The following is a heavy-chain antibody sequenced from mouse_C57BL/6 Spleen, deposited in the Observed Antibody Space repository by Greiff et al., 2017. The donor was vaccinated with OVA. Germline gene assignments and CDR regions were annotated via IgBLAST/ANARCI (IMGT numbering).Heavy chain of an antibody. CDR3: ARTTVVARDY. V-gene: IGHV1-50*01. Sequence: QVQLQQPGAELVKPGASVKLSCKASGYTFTSYWMQWVKQRPGQGLEWIGEIDPSDSYTNYNQKFKGKATLTVDTSSSTAYMQLSSLTSEDSAVDYCARTTVVARDYWGQGTTLTVSS. CDR1: GYTFTSYW. CDR2: IDPSDSYT. D-gene: IGHD1-1*01. J-gene: IGHJ2*01.